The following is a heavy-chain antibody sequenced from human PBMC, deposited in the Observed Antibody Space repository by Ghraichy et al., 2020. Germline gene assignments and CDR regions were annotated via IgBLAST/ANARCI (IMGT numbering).Heavy chain of an antibody. CDR1: GGSISSYY. J-gene: IGHJ6*03. D-gene: IGHD2-2*01. CDR2: IYYSGST. V-gene: IGHV4-59*01. Sequence: SETLSLTCTVSGGSISSYYWSWIRQPPGKGLEWIGYIYYSGSTNYNPSLKSRVTISVDTSKNQFSLKLSSVTAADTAVYYCARGSDCSSTSCYDYYYYYMDVWGKGTTVTVSS. CDR3: ARGSDCSSTSCYDYYYYYMDV.